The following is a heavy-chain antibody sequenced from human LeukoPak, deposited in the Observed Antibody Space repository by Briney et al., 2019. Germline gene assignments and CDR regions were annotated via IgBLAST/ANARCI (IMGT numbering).Heavy chain of an antibody. CDR3: AKDLGYYDSSGYLSFDY. D-gene: IGHD3-22*01. CDR1: GFAFSSYA. V-gene: IGHV3-23*01. CDR2: IDGGGGRT. J-gene: IGHJ4*02. Sequence: GGSLRLSCTASGFAFSSYAMSWVRQAPGVGLEWVSAIDGGGGRTWHADSVRGRFTISRDNSKNTLFMQMNSLRAEDTAVYYCAKDLGYYDSSGYLSFDYWGQGTLVTVSS.